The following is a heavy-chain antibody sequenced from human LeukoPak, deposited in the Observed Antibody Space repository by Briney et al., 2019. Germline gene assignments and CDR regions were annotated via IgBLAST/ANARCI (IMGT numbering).Heavy chain of an antibody. CDR2: INHSGST. V-gene: IGHV4-34*01. CDR3: ARGLRTMVPSYPNWFDP. J-gene: IGHJ5*02. Sequence: SETLSLTCAVYGGSFSGYYWSWIRQPPGKGLEWIGEINHSGSTNYNPSLKSRVTISVDTSKNQFSPKLSSVTAADTAVYYCARGLRTMVPSYPNWFDPWGRGTLVTVSS. CDR1: GGSFSGYY. D-gene: IGHD4/OR15-4a*01.